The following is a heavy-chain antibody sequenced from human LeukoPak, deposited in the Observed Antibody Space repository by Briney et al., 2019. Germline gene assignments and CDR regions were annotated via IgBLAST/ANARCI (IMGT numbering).Heavy chain of an antibody. Sequence: GGSLRLSCAASGFTFSSYSMNWVRQAPGKGLEWVSSISSSSSYIYYAGSVKGRFTISRDNAKNSLYLQMNSLRAEDTAVYYCAREGPSTVTEHNWFDPWGQGTLVTVSS. V-gene: IGHV3-21*01. CDR2: ISSSSSYI. CDR3: AREGPSTVTEHNWFDP. J-gene: IGHJ5*02. CDR1: GFTFSSYS. D-gene: IGHD4-17*01.